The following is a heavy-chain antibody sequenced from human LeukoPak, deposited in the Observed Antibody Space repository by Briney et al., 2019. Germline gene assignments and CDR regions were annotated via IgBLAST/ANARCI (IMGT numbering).Heavy chain of an antibody. CDR2: IYHSGRT. V-gene: IGHV4-30-2*01. CDR1: GGSISSGGYS. Sequence: PSQTLSLTCAVSGGSISSGGYSWSWIRQPPGKGLEWIGYIYHSGRTYYNPSLKSRVTISVDRSKNPFSLKLSSVTAADTAVYYCARGRGYSYGAVDYWGQGALVTVSS. D-gene: IGHD5-18*01. J-gene: IGHJ4*02. CDR3: ARGRGYSYGAVDY.